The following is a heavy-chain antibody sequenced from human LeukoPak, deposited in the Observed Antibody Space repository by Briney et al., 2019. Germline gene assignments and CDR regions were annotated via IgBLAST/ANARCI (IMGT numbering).Heavy chain of an antibody. CDR1: GGSISSGGYY. Sequence: SETLSLTCTVSGGSISSGGYYWSWIRQHPGKGLEWIGYIYYSGSTYYNPSLKSRVTISVDTSKNQFSLKLSSVTAADTAVYYCARDGPIGQYYYGMDVWGQGTTVTVSS. J-gene: IGHJ6*02. CDR3: ARDGPIGQYYYGMDV. V-gene: IGHV4-31*03. CDR2: IYYSGST.